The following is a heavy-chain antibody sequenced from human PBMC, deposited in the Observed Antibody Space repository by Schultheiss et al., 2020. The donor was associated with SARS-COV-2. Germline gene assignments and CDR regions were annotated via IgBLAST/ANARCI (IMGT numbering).Heavy chain of an antibody. Sequence: SVKVSCKASGGTFSSYAISWVRQAPGQGLEWMGGIIPIFGTANYAQKFQGRVTITADESTSTAYMELSSLRSEDTAVYYCARDQAMVRGVIGYWGQGTLVTVSS. J-gene: IGHJ4*02. CDR1: GGTFSSYA. D-gene: IGHD3-10*01. CDR3: ARDQAMVRGVIGY. CDR2: IIPIFGTA. V-gene: IGHV1-69*13.